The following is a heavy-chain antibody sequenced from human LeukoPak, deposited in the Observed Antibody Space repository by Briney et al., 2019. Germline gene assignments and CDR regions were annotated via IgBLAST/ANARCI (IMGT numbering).Heavy chain of an antibody. CDR1: GGSFSGYY. J-gene: IGHJ6*02. V-gene: IGHV4-34*01. CDR3: ARRGYSYGYSSYYCYGMDV. Sequence: SETLSLTCAVYGGSFSGYYWSWIRQPPGKGLEWIGEINHSGSTNHNPSLKSRVTISVDTSKNQFSLKLSSVTAADTAVYYCARRGYSYGYSSYYCYGMDVWGQGTTVTVSS. CDR2: INHSGST. D-gene: IGHD5-18*01.